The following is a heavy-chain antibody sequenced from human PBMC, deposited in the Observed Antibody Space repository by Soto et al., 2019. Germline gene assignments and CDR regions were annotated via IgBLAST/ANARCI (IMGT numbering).Heavy chain of an antibody. Sequence: SETLSLTCTVSGGSISSYDWSWIRQPPGKGLEWIGYIYYSGSTNYNPSLKSRVTISVDTSKNQFSLKLSSVTAADTAVYYCARSLRSSVGVYMDVWGKGTTVTVSS. CDR3: ARSLRSSVGVYMDV. CDR2: IYYSGST. D-gene: IGHD6-6*01. V-gene: IGHV4-59*01. J-gene: IGHJ6*03. CDR1: GGSISSYD.